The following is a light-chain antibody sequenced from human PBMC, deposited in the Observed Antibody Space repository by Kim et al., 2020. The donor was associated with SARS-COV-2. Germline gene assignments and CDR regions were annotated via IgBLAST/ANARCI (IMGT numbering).Light chain of an antibody. V-gene: IGLV3-1*01. J-gene: IGLJ2*01. Sequence: VSPEQTARITCPGDKLGDKYACWYQQKPGQSPVLVIYQDSKRPSGSPERFSGSNSGNTATLTISGTQAMDEADYYCQAWDSSTVVFGGGTQLTVL. CDR1: KLGDKY. CDR3: QAWDSSTVV. CDR2: QDS.